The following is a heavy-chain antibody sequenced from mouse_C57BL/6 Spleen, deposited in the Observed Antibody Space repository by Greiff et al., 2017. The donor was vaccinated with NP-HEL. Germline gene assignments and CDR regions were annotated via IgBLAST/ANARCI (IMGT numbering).Heavy chain of an antibody. D-gene: IGHD1-1*01. V-gene: IGHV5-16*01. CDR1: GFTFSDYY. Sequence: EVQRVESEGGLVQPGSSMKLSCTASGFTFSDYYMAWVRQVPEKGLEWVANINYDGSSTYYLDSLKSRFIISRDNAKNILYLQMSSLKSEDTATYYCARGRYYYGSSPLAMDYWGQGTSVTVSS. CDR3: ARGRYYYGSSPLAMDY. CDR2: INYDGSST. J-gene: IGHJ4*01.